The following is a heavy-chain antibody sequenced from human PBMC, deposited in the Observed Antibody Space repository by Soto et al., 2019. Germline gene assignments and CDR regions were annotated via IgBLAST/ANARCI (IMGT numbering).Heavy chain of an antibody. CDR2: IYHIGGT. J-gene: IGHJ4*02. CDR3: ARHGGFSFDS. Sequence: QVQLQESGPGLVNPSGTLSLTCAVSGGSISSDNWWSWVRQPPGKGLEWIGEIYHIGGTHYNPSLKSRVTISVDKSKNLISLELSSVTAADTAVYFCARHGGFSFDSWGQGTLVTVSS. CDR1: GGSISSDNW. V-gene: IGHV4-4*02. D-gene: IGHD3-3*01.